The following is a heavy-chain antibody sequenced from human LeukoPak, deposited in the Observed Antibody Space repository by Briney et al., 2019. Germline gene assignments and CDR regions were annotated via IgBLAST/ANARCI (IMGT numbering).Heavy chain of an antibody. CDR2: IYTRGGT. Sequence: RSGGSLRLTCAASGFTVSGTYRAWVRQAPGKGLDWVSVIYTRGGTYDAASVKGRFTISRDTSKNTLSLQMNSLRLEDTAVNYCVKGAGIAGRHGYYYYLDVWGNGTTVTVSS. V-gene: IGHV3-53*01. CDR3: VKGAGIAGRHGYYYYLDV. CDR1: GFTVSGTY. J-gene: IGHJ6*03. D-gene: IGHD6-13*01.